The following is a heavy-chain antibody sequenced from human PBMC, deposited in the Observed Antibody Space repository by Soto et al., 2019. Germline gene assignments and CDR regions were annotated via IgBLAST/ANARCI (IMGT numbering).Heavy chain of an antibody. CDR3: ARSHSFDGSIYHYYFDF. V-gene: IGHV4-59*01. J-gene: IGHJ4*02. Sequence: KTSETLSLTCTVSGGSISTYYWSWIRQPPGGTLEWIGYIYASGATTYNPSLESRVTMSVDMPNNEFSLELTSLTAADTAVYYCARSHSFDGSIYHYYFDFWGQGTLVTVSS. CDR2: IYASGAT. D-gene: IGHD3-10*01. CDR1: GGSISTYY.